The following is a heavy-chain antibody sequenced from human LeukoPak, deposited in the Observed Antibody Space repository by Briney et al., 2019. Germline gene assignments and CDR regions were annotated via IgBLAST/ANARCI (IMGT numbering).Heavy chain of an antibody. Sequence: PSETLSLTCTVSGNSISSGDNYWSWIRQPAGKGLEWIGRIYTSGSTNYNPSLKSRVTISLDTSKNQFSLKLTSVTAADTAMYYCARGRTGYQLLPTKKNYSYYYVDVWGKGTTVTVSS. CDR3: ARGRTGYQLLPTKKNYSYYYVDV. J-gene: IGHJ6*03. CDR2: IYTSGST. D-gene: IGHD2-2*01. V-gene: IGHV4-61*02. CDR1: GNSISSGDNY.